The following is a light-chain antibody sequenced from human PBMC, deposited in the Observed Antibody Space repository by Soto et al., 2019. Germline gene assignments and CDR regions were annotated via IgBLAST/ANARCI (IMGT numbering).Light chain of an antibody. CDR3: MQALQTPWT. Sequence: DIVMTQSPLSLPVTPGEPASTSCRSSQSLQHSNGYNYLDWYLQKPGQSPQLLIYLGSHRASGVSDRFSGSALGTDFTLKITRVEAEDVGVYYCMQALQTPWTFGQGTKVDIK. V-gene: IGKV2-28*01. J-gene: IGKJ1*01. CDR2: LGS. CDR1: QSLQHSNGYNY.